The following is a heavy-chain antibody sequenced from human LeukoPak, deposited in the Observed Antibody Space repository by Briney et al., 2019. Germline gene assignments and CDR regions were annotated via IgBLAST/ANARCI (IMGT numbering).Heavy chain of an antibody. D-gene: IGHD6-19*01. CDR1: GFSFSSYG. J-gene: IGHJ4*02. Sequence: GGSLRLSCEASGFSFSSYGMHWVRQAPGKGLEWVAVISFDGSIKYYGDSVKGRFSISRDSPRNTLYLQMNSLRAEDTAVYYCARDGVSGWYGGTFDYWGQGTLVTVSS. CDR3: ARDGVSGWYGGTFDY. CDR2: ISFDGSIK. V-gene: IGHV3-30*03.